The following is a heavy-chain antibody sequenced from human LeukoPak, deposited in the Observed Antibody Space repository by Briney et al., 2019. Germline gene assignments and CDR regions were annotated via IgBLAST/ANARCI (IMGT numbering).Heavy chain of an antibody. V-gene: IGHV4-59*01. CDR2: IYYSVST. Sequence: PSETLSLTCTVSGGSLSSYYWSWLRQPPGKGLEWIGYIYYSVSTNYNPSLKSRVTISVDTSKNQFSLKLSSVTAADTAVYYCARDRDYGSGSWGYYYYYMDVWGKGTTVTVSS. CDR1: GGSLSSYY. J-gene: IGHJ6*03. D-gene: IGHD3-10*01. CDR3: ARDRDYGSGSWGYYYYYMDV.